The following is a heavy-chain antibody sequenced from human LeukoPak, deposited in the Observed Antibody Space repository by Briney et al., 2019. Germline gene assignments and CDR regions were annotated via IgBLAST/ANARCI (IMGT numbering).Heavy chain of an antibody. Sequence: SQTLSLTCAISGDTVASNKVAWNWIRQSPSRGLEWLGRTSYRSQWYNDYGVSVRRRITIKADTSRNQFSLQLNSVTPDDTAVYYCARENQFWAIDYWGQGTLVAVSS. CDR2: TSYRSQWYN. V-gene: IGHV6-1*01. D-gene: IGHD1-14*01. CDR1: GDTVASNKVA. J-gene: IGHJ4*02. CDR3: ARENQFWAIDY.